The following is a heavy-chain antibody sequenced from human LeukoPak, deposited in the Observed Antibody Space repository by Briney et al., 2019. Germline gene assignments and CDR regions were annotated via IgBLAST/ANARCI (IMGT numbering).Heavy chain of an antibody. CDR3: AKGKRGYSYGFDP. Sequence: GGSLRLSCAASGSTFSSYGMHWVRQAPGKGLKWVAFIRYDGSNKYYADSVKGRFTISRDNSKNTLYLQMNSLRAEDTAVYYCAKGKRGYSYGFDPWGQGTLVTVSS. J-gene: IGHJ5*02. CDR1: GSTFSSYG. D-gene: IGHD5-18*01. CDR2: IRYDGSNK. V-gene: IGHV3-30*02.